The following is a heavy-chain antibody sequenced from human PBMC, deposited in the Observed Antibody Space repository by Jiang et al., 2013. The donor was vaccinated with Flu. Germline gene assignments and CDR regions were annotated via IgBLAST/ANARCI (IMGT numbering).Heavy chain of an antibody. CDR3: AKVKASIVDTAMVIDAFDI. V-gene: IGHV3-9*01. CDR2: ISWNSGSI. D-gene: IGHD5-18*01. CDR1: GFTFDDYA. J-gene: IGHJ3*02. Sequence: VQLVESGGGLVQPGRSLRLSCAASGFTFDDYAMHWVRQAPGKGLEWVSGISWNSGSIGYADSVKGRFTISRDNAKNSLYLQMNSLRAEDTALYYCAKVKASIVDTAMVIDAFDIWGQGTMVTVSS.